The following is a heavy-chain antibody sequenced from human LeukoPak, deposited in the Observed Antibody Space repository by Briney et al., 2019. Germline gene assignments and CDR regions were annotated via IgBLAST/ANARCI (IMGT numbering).Heavy chain of an antibody. Sequence: SVKVSCKASGYTFTSYGISWVRQAPGQGLEWMGWISAYNGNTNYAQKLQGRVTMTTDTYTTTAYMELRSLRSDDTAVYYCARVKGYGDYVFYWGQGTLVTVSS. CDR1: GYTFTSYG. D-gene: IGHD4-17*01. CDR2: ISAYNGNT. CDR3: ARVKGYGDYVFY. J-gene: IGHJ4*02. V-gene: IGHV1-18*01.